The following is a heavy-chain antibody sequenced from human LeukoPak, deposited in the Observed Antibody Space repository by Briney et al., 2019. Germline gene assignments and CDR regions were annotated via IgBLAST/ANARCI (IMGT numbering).Heavy chain of an antibody. CDR1: GFTFNNYS. D-gene: IGHD3-22*01. J-gene: IGHJ6*02. Sequence: GGSLRLSCAAAGFTFNNYSMNWVRQAPGKGLEWVSVIYSGGSTYYADSVKGRFTISRDNSKNTLYLQMNSLRAEDTAVYYCARDALYYYDSSGYPDYYYGMDVWGQGTTVTVSS. V-gene: IGHV3-53*01. CDR3: ARDALYYYDSSGYPDYYYGMDV. CDR2: IYSGGST.